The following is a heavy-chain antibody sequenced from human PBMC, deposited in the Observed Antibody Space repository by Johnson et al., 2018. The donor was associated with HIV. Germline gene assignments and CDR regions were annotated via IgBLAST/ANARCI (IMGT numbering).Heavy chain of an antibody. CDR3: AKDSAWDSSSSGAFDI. CDR1: GFTFSSYW. J-gene: IGHJ3*02. D-gene: IGHD6-6*01. CDR2: IKQGGSEK. V-gene: IGHV3-7*03. Sequence: VQLVESGGGLVQPGGSLRLSCAASGFTFSSYWMSWVRQAPGKGLEWVANIKQGGSEKYYVDSVKGRFSISRDNAKNSLYLQMNSLRAEDTALYYCAKDSAWDSSSSGAFDIWGQGTMVTVSS.